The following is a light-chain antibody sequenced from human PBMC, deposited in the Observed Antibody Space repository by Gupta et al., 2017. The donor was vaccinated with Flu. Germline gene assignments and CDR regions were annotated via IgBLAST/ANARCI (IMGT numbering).Light chain of an antibody. CDR1: QGISGW. Sequence: DIQLTQSPSSLSASVGDRVTITCRASQGISGWLAWYQHQPGKAPKALIYGASTLQSGVPSRFSGSGSGIDFTLTISSLQPEDFATYFCQQDNTYPFTFGQGTRLEIK. J-gene: IGKJ5*01. CDR3: QQDNTYPFT. V-gene: IGKV1D-16*01. CDR2: GAS.